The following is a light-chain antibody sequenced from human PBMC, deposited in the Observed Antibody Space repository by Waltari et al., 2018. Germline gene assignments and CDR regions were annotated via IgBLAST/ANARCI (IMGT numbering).Light chain of an antibody. CDR2: GAS. CDR1: QSVTRT. Sequence: VLTHSPGTLSLSPGERATLSCRASQSVTRTLAWYQQKPGQAPRLLIYGASNRATGIPDRFSGSGSGTDFSLTSSRLEPEDFAVYYCQHYLRLPATFGQGTKVEIK. V-gene: IGKV3-20*01. CDR3: QHYLRLPAT. J-gene: IGKJ1*01.